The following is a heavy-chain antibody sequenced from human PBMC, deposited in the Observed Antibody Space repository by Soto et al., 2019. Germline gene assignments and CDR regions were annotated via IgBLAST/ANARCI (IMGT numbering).Heavy chain of an antibody. CDR1: GYRFTSYL. CDR3: ARVGATTLQYFDS. J-gene: IGHJ4*02. CDR2: IEPRDSYT. V-gene: IGHV5-10-1*01. D-gene: IGHD1-26*01. Sequence: GESLKISCQVSGYRFTSYLLTWVRQVPGKGLECLGRIEPRDSYTNYSPSLQGHVTISVDKSINTAYLRWNSLKASDTAIYYCARVGATTLQYFDSWGQGTLVTVSS.